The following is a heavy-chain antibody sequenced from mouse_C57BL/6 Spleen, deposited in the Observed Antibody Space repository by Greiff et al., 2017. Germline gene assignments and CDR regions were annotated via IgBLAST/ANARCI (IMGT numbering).Heavy chain of an antibody. Sequence: QVQLQQSGAELARPGASVKMSCKASGYTFTSYTMHWVKQRPGQGLEWIGYINPSSGYTKYNQKFKDKATLTADKSSSTAYMQLSSLTSEDSAVYYCASGDKEGLWSIDDWGKGTSVTGSS. CDR1: GYTFTSYT. V-gene: IGHV1-4*01. CDR3: ASGDKEGLWSIDD. D-gene: IGHD3-1*01. J-gene: IGHJ4*01. CDR2: INPSSGYT.